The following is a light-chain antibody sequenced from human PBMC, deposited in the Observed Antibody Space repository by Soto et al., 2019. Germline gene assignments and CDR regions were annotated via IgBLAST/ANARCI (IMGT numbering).Light chain of an antibody. CDR1: ESIGRS. J-gene: IGKJ5*01. CDR2: GAS. Sequence: IVLTQSPVSLSLSPGERPTLSCRDSESIGRSLAWYQQRPGQAPRLLXXGASTRATGIPARFSGSGSGTEFTLTSSSLQSEDFAVYYCQQRSNWPPGVTFGQGTRLEIK. CDR3: QQRSNWPPGVT. V-gene: IGKV3-11*01.